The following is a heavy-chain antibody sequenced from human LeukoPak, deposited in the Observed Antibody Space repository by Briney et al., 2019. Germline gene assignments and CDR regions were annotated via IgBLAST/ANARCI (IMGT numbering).Heavy chain of an antibody. CDR3: ASGIYPHYYYCMDV. CDR1: GASINDYY. V-gene: IGHV4-4*07. D-gene: IGHD1-26*01. Sequence: NPSETLSLTCTVSGASINDYYWSWVRQPAGKGLEWIGRLATSGGTDYNPSFKSRVSMSADTSKNQLSLQLTSVTAADTAVYYCASGIYPHYYYCMDVWGKGTTVTVSS. CDR2: LATSGGT. J-gene: IGHJ6*03.